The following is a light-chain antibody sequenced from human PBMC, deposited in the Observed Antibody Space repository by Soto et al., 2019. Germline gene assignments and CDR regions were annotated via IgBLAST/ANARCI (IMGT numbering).Light chain of an antibody. CDR1: SSNIGRNT. J-gene: IGLJ2*01. V-gene: IGLV1-44*01. CDR3: AAWDDRVTGFVV. CDR2: SNN. Sequence: QSVLTQPPSASGTPGQRVTLSCSGSSSNIGRNTVTWYQQLPGTAPKVLINSNNQRPSGVPDRFSGSKSGTSASLTISGLQPDDEAEYYCAAWDDRVTGFVVFGGGTKVTVL.